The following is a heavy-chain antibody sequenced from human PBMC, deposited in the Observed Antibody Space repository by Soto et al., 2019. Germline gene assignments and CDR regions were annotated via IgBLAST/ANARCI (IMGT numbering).Heavy chain of an antibody. Sequence: QVQLVQSGAEVKKPGASVKVSCTTYGYTFSDYFLHWVRQAPRQGPEWMGFINPKRGGTEYAQKFQGRVTMTRDTSSSTVYMDLSGLTSDDTAIYYCARDSGIPGRYWYFGLWGRGTLVTVSS. D-gene: IGHD2-21*01. CDR3: ARDSGIPGRYWYFGL. CDR1: GYTFSDYF. J-gene: IGHJ2*01. CDR2: INPKRGGT. V-gene: IGHV1-2*02.